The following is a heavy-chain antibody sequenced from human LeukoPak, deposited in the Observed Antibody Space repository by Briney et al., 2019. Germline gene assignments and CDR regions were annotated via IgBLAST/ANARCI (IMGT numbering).Heavy chain of an antibody. D-gene: IGHD1-26*01. V-gene: IGHV3-23*01. CDR1: GFTFSTYA. CDR2: ISGSDRST. CDR3: ATDRNSGKYYDY. J-gene: IGHJ4*02. Sequence: GGSLRLSRAASGFTFSTYAMSWVRQAPGKGLEWVSGISGSDRSTYYADSVKGRFTISRDNSKNTLYLQMNSLRAEDTAVYYCATDRNSGKYYDYWGQGTLVTVSS.